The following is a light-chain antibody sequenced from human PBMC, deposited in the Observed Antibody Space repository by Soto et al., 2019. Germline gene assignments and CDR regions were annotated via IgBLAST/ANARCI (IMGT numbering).Light chain of an antibody. V-gene: IGLV2-14*03. CDR1: SSDVGAYNY. CDR2: DVI. CDR3: SSYTTSRSVV. J-gene: IGLJ2*01. Sequence: QTVVTQPASVSGSPGQWITISCTGTSSDVGAYNYVSWYQKHPGTAPKLMIYDVINWPSGVSNRFSGSKSGNTASLSISGLRAEDEADYYCSSYTTSRSVVFGGGTQLTVL.